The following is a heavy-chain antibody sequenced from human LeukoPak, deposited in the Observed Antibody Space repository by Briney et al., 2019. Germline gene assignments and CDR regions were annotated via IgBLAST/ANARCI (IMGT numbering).Heavy chain of an antibody. D-gene: IGHD3-22*01. CDR3: ARGGYYYDSSGYPGGVDY. Sequence: PSQTLSLTCTVSGGSISSGGYYWSWIRQHPGKGLEWIGYIYYSGSTYYNPSLKSRVTISEDTSKNQFSLKLSSVTAADTAVYYCARGGYYYDSSGYPGGVDYWGQGTLVTVSS. J-gene: IGHJ4*02. CDR1: GGSISSGGYY. CDR2: IYYSGST. V-gene: IGHV4-31*03.